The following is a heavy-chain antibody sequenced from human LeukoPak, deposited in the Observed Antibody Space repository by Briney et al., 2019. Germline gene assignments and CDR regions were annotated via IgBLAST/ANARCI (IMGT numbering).Heavy chain of an antibody. CDR2: IYYSGST. CDR1: GGSISSSSYY. J-gene: IGHJ5*02. Sequence: PSETLSLTCTVCGGSISSSSYYWGWIRQPPGKGLEWIGSIYYSGSTYYNPSLKSRVTISVDTSKNQFSLKLSSVTAADTAVYYCAAQWLERLNWFDPWGQGTLVTVSS. V-gene: IGHV4-39*01. CDR3: AAQWLERLNWFDP. D-gene: IGHD6-19*01.